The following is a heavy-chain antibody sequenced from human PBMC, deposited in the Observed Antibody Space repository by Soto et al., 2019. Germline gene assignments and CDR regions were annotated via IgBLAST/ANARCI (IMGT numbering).Heavy chain of an antibody. CDR3: ARVNERWDYGYYYGMDV. Sequence: SETLSLTCTVSGGSVSSGSYYWSWIRQPPGKGLEWIAYIYYSGSTNYNPSLKSRVTISVDTSKNQFSLKLSSVTAADTAVYYCARVNERWDYGYYYGMDVWGQGTTVTVSS. CDR1: GGSVSSGSYY. CDR2: IYYSGST. V-gene: IGHV4-61*01. J-gene: IGHJ6*02. D-gene: IGHD4-17*01.